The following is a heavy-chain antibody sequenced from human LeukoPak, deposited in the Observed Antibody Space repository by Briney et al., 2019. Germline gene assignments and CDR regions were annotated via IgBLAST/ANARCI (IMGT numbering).Heavy chain of an antibody. CDR2: INWSGIT. Sequence: SATLSLTCTVSDGSITNYDWTWIRQSAGKGLEWIGHINWSGITNSNPSLKSRVTMSVNTSKNQFSLNLTSLTAADTAVYFCAREGGDPPWLDPWGPGKLVTVSS. J-gene: IGHJ5*02. CDR1: DGSITNYD. CDR3: AREGGDPPWLDP. D-gene: IGHD6-25*01. V-gene: IGHV4-4*07.